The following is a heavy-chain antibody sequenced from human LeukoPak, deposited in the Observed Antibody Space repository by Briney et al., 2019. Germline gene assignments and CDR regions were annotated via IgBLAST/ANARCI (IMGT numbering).Heavy chain of an antibody. J-gene: IGHJ4*02. D-gene: IGHD4-11*01. CDR2: ISGSGGST. CDR3: ANTRTTVTYFDY. V-gene: IGHV3-23*01. Sequence: GGSLRLSCAASGFIFSSYAMSWVRQAPGKGLEWVSGISGSGGSTYYADSVKGRFTISRDNSKNTLYLQMNSLRAEDTAVYYSANTRTTVTYFDYWGQGTLVTVSS. CDR1: GFIFSSYA.